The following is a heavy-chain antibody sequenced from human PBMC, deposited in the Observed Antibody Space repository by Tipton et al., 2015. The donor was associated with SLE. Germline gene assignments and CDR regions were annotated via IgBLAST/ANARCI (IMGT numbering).Heavy chain of an antibody. Sequence: TLSLTCTVPGGSISSGSYYWSWIRQPAGKGLEWIGHIYTSGSTYYNPSLKSRVTISVDTSKNQFSLKLSSVTAADTAVYYCARGIAAAGNYWGQGTLVTVSS. D-gene: IGHD6-13*01. J-gene: IGHJ4*02. CDR2: IYTSGST. CDR3: ARGIAAAGNY. V-gene: IGHV4-61*09. CDR1: GGSISSGSYY.